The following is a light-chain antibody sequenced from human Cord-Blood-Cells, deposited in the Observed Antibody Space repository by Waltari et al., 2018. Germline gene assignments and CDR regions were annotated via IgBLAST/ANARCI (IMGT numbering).Light chain of an antibody. CDR1: SSDVGSYNL. J-gene: IGLJ1*01. V-gene: IGLV2-23*01. CDR3: CSYAGSSTYV. Sequence: QSALTQPASVSGSPGQSITISCTGTSSDVGSYNLVSWSQQHPGKAPKLMIYEGSKRPSGVSNRFSGSKSGNTASLTISGLQAEDEADYYCCSYAGSSTYVFGTETKVTVL. CDR2: EGS.